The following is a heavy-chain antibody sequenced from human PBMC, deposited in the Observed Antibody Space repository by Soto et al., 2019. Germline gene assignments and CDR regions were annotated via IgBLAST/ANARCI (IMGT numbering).Heavy chain of an antibody. J-gene: IGHJ3*01. D-gene: IGHD6-19*01. Sequence: ASVKVSCKASGYTFTSYALHWVRQAPGQRLEWMGWINAGNGNTKYSQKFQGRVTITRDTSASTAYMELSSLRSEDTAVYYCAGGGIAVVRRYVFDFWGQGTMVPVSS. CDR2: INAGNGNT. CDR3: AGGGIAVVRRYVFDF. CDR1: GYTFTSYA. V-gene: IGHV1-3*01.